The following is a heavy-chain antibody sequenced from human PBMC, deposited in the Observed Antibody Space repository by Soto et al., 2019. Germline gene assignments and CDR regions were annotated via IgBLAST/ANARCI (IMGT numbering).Heavy chain of an antibody. CDR2: IYPGDFDI. CDR1: GYKFIDYW. Sequence: PGESLKISCKGSGYKFIDYWIGWVRQVPGKGLEWMGSIYPGDFDIKYGPSFQGQVTISADKSITTVYLQWSSLKASDTAMYYCARHRVMTTVTTESHNYYYGMDVWGQGTTVTVSS. D-gene: IGHD4-17*01. V-gene: IGHV5-51*01. CDR3: ARHRVMTTVTTESHNYYYGMDV. J-gene: IGHJ6*02.